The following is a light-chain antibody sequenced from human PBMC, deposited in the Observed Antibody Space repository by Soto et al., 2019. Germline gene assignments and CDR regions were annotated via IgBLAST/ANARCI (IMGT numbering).Light chain of an antibody. Sequence: DIQLTQSPSSLSASVGDRVTITCRASQSISSYLNWYQQKPGKAPTLLLHAASRLQSGVPSRFSGSGSGTDFTLTISSLQPEDFATYYCQQSYSTLYTFGQGTKVDIK. CDR2: AAS. J-gene: IGKJ2*01. V-gene: IGKV1-39*01. CDR3: QQSYSTLYT. CDR1: QSISSY.